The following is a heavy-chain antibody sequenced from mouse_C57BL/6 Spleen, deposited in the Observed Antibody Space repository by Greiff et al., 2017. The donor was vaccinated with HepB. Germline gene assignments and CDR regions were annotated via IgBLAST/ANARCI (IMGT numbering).Heavy chain of an antibody. CDR2: INPNNGGT. V-gene: IGHV1-53*01. D-gene: IGHD1-1*01. CDR1: GYTFTSYW. CDR3: ARELTTVVDWYFDV. Sequence: QVQLQQPGTELVQPGASVKLSCKASGYTFTSYWMHWVKQRPGQGLEWIGNINPNNGGTNYNEKFKSKATLTVDKSSSTAYMQLSSLTSEDSAVYYCARELTTVVDWYFDVWGTGTTVTVSS. J-gene: IGHJ1*03.